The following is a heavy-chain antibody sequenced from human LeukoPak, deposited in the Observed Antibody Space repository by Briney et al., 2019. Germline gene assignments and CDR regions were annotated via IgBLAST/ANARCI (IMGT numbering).Heavy chain of an antibody. V-gene: IGHV4-34*01. J-gene: IGHJ4*02. Sequence: SETLSLTCAVYGGSFTGYYWSWIRQPPGKGLEWIGEINHSGSTNYNPSLKSRVTISVDTSKNQFSLKLSSVTAADTAVYYCARRGAAYYYGSESPPRSYYFDYWGQGTLVTVSS. CDR1: GGSFTGYY. CDR3: ARRGAAYYYGSESPPRSYYFDY. CDR2: INHSGST. D-gene: IGHD3-10*01.